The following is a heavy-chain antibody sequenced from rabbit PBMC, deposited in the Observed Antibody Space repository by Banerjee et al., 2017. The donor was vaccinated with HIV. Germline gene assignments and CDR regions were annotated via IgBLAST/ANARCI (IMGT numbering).Heavy chain of an antibody. CDR1: GFSFSSSYY. V-gene: IGHV1S40*01. CDR3: ARDLYFGYAGDTGYDYSYNL. J-gene: IGHJ4*01. CDR2: IYAGSSGST. D-gene: IGHD4-2*01. Sequence: QSLEESGGDLVKPGASLTLTCTASGFSFSSSYYMCWVRQAPGKGLEWIACIYAGSSGSTYYASWAKGRFTISKTSSTTVTLQMTSLTAADTATYFCARDLYFGYAGDTGYDYSYNLWGPGTLVTVS.